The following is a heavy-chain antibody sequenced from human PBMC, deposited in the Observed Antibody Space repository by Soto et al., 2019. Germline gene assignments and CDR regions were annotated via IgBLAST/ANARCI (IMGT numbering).Heavy chain of an antibody. CDR3: AKRKKGITMVRGVTGYYYYMDV. Sequence: PGGSLRLSCAASGFTFSSYAMSWVRQAPGKGLEWVSAISGSGGSTYYADSVKGRFTISRDNSKNTLYLQMNSLRAEDTAVYYCAKRKKGITMVRGVTGYYYYMDVWGKGTTVTVSS. CDR2: ISGSGGST. V-gene: IGHV3-23*01. CDR1: GFTFSSYA. D-gene: IGHD3-10*01. J-gene: IGHJ6*03.